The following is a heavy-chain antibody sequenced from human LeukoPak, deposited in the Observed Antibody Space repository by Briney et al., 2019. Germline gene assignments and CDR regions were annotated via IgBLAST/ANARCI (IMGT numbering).Heavy chain of an antibody. J-gene: IGHJ4*01. V-gene: IGHV3-15*01. CDR3: TTDMKIVVVPHAFGGIDY. CDR2: IKSKTDGGTT. Sequence: GGSLRVSCAASGFTFSNAWMSVVRQAPGKGLEWVGRIKSKTDGGTTDYAAPVKGRFTISRDDSKNALYLQMNSLKTDDTAVYYCTTDMKIVVVPHAFGGIDYWGQGALVTVSS. CDR1: GFTFSNAW. D-gene: IGHD2-2*01.